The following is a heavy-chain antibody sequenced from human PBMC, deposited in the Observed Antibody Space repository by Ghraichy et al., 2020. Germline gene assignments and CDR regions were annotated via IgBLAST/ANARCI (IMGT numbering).Heavy chain of an antibody. CDR3: ARVRYYDFWGGRENDAFDI. J-gene: IGHJ3*02. D-gene: IGHD3-3*01. CDR2: ISSSSSTI. Sequence: GESLNISCAASGFTFSSYSMNWVRQAPGKGLEWVSYISSSSSTIYYADSVKGRFTISRDNAKNSLYLQMNSLRDEDTAVYYCARVRYYDFWGGRENDAFDIWGQGTMVTVSS. V-gene: IGHV3-48*02. CDR1: GFTFSSYS.